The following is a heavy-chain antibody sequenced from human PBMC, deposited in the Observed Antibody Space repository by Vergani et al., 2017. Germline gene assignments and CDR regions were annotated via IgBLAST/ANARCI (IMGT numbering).Heavy chain of an antibody. CDR1: GFTFSSYA. D-gene: IGHD3-10*01. CDR2: ISSNGGST. V-gene: IGHV3-64D*06. J-gene: IGHJ4*02. CDR3: VKGDQEFYGSGSCNLDY. Sequence: EVQLLESGGGLVQPGGSLRLSCAASGFTFSSYAMHWVRQAPGKGLEFVSAISSNGGSTYYADSVKGRFTISRDNSKNTLYLQMSSLRAEDTAVYYCVKGDQEFYGSGSCNLDYWGQGTLVTVSS.